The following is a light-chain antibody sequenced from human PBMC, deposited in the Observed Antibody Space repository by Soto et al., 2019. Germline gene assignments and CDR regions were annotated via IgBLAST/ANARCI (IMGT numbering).Light chain of an antibody. CDR1: QSVSSRF. CDR2: GAS. J-gene: IGKJ1*01. CDR3: HQYDSSLT. Sequence: EIVLTQSPGSLSLSPGERATLSCRASQSVSSRFFAWYQQKPGQAPRLLIFGASVRATGIPDRFSGSGSGTDFTLNISRLEPEDFAVYYCHQYDSSLTFGQGTKVEIK. V-gene: IGKV3-20*01.